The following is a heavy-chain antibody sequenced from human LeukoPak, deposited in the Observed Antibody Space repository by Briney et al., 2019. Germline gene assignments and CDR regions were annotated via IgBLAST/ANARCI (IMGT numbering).Heavy chain of an antibody. Sequence: KPGESLKISCQGSGYSFENYWIGWVRQMPGKGLEWMGIINPDDSDIRYSPSFQGQVTISADKSINTAYLQWGRLKASDTAIYYCARTEFQLLKGAMDVWGKGTTVTVSS. V-gene: IGHV5-51*03. CDR2: INPDDSDI. CDR1: GYSFENYW. D-gene: IGHD2-2*01. CDR3: ARTEFQLLKGAMDV. J-gene: IGHJ6*03.